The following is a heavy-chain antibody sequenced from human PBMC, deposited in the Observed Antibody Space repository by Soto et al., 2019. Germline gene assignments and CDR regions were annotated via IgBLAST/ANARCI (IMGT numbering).Heavy chain of an antibody. CDR2: INNSRVT. V-gene: IGHV4-34*08. J-gene: IGHJ4*01. Sequence: PAGSLCLTCEVSGATFSVYYVSWIRQAPGKGLEWVGEINNSRVTNYDPSLTGRVTISRDTSKNQFSLNLNTLTAADTAFYFCGYGDHRFAHWGHGTLVTVSS. CDR3: GYGDHRFAH. CDR1: GATFSVYY. D-gene: IGHD4-17*01.